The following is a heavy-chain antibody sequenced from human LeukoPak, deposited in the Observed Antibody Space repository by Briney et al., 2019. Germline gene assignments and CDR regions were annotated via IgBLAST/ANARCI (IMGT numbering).Heavy chain of an antibody. D-gene: IGHD2-2*01. CDR3: ARDGLYCSSTSCPADY. Sequence: ASVKVSCKASGGTFSSYAISWVRQAPGQGLEWMGWISAYNGNTNYAQKLQGRVTMTTDTSTSTAYMELGSLRSDDTAVYYCARDGLYCSSTSCPADYWGQGTLVTVSS. CDR2: ISAYNGNT. J-gene: IGHJ4*02. V-gene: IGHV1-18*01. CDR1: GGTFSSYA.